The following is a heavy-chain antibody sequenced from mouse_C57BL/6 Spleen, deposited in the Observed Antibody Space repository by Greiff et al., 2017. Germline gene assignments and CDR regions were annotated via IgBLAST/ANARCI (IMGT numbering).Heavy chain of an antibody. V-gene: IGHV1-84*01. CDR1: GYTFTDYY. CDR3: ARYYYYGSSYSYAMDY. Sequence: QVQLQQPGAELVRPGSSVKLSCKASGYTFTDYYINWVKQRPGQGLEWIGWIYPGSGNTKYNEKFKGKATLTVDTSSSTAYMQLSSLTSEDSAVYFCARYYYYGSSYSYAMDYWGQGTSVTVSS. D-gene: IGHD1-1*01. CDR2: IYPGSGNT. J-gene: IGHJ4*01.